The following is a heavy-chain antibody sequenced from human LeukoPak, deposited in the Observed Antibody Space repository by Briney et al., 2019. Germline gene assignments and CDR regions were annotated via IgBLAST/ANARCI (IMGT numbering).Heavy chain of an antibody. CDR1: GGSISSYY. D-gene: IGHD3-22*01. CDR3: ARRGYYDSSGYYHAFDI. Sequence: PETPSLTCTVSGGSISSYYWSWIRQPPGKGLEWIGYIYYSGSTNYNPSLKTRVTISVDTSKNQFSLKLSSVTAADTAVYYCARRGYYDSSGYYHAFDIWGQGTIVPVSS. J-gene: IGHJ3*02. V-gene: IGHV4-59*08. CDR2: IYYSGST.